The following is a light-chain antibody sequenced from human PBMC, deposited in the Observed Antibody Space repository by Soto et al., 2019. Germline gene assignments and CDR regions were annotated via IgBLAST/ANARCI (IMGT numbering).Light chain of an antibody. CDR2: GAS. J-gene: IGKJ2*01. Sequence: PGERATLSCRASQSVTSSYLAWYQQKPGQAPRLLIYGASSRATGIPDRFSGSGSGTDFSLTISRLEPEDFAVYYWQQYGTSPYTFGQGTKLEIK. CDR1: QSVTSSY. V-gene: IGKV3-20*01. CDR3: QQYGTSPYT.